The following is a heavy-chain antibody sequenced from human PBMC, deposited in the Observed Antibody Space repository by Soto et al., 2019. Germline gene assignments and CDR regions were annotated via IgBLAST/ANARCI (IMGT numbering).Heavy chain of an antibody. D-gene: IGHD3-10*01. Sequence: QLQLQESGQGRVKPSETLSLTCTVSGASISSTSSYWAWMSQPPGTGQEWIGSIHNNGGNYYNPSPRSQVNTSSDTPANQFTLSLCTVTAADTALYYCTRQVITVPNWVDSWGQRPVVTVSS. V-gene: IGHV4-39*01. J-gene: IGHJ5*01. CDR2: IHNNGGN. CDR3: TRQVITVPNWVDS. CDR1: GASISSTSSY.